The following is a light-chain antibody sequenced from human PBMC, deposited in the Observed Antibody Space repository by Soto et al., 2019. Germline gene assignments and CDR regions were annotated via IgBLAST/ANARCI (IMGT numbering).Light chain of an antibody. J-gene: IGKJ1*01. V-gene: IGKV1-5*03. CDR3: QHYNSYSEA. Sequence: DIQMTQSPSTLSGSVGDRVTITCRASQTISSWLAWYQQKPGKAPKLLIYKASTLKSGVPSRFSGSVSVTEFTLTISSLQPDDFSTYYCQHYNSYSEAFGQGTKVELK. CDR2: KAS. CDR1: QTISSW.